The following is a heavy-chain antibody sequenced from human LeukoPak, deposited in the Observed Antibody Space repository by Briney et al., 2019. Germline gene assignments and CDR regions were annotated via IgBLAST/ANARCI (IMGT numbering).Heavy chain of an antibody. Sequence: ETLSLTCTVSGGSISSSSYYWGWIRQPPGKGLEWIGSIYYSGSTYYNPSLKGRVTISVDTSKNQFSLKLSSVTAADTAVYYCARGLYYNGFDYWGQGTLVTVSS. CDR2: IYYSGST. CDR3: ARGLYYNGFDY. CDR1: GGSISSSSYY. J-gene: IGHJ4*02. D-gene: IGHD2-8*01. V-gene: IGHV4-39*07.